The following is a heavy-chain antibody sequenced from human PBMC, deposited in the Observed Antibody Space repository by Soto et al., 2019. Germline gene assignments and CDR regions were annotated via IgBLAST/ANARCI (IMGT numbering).Heavy chain of an antibody. CDR3: AKYDFWSGYPFDP. D-gene: IGHD3-3*01. J-gene: IGHJ5*02. CDR1: GFTFSSYS. CDR2: ISGSSSTI. V-gene: IGHV3-48*01. Sequence: GGSLRLSCAASGFTFSSYSMNWVRQAPGKGLEWVSYISGSSSTIYYADSVKGRFTISRDNAKNSLYLQMNSLRAEDTAMYYCAKYDFWSGYPFDPWGQETLVTVSS.